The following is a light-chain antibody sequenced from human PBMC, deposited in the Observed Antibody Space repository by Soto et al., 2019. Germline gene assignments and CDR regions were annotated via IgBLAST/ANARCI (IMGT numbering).Light chain of an antibody. Sequence: EIVLTQSPGTLSLSPGERATLSCGASQSVSSNFLAWYQQKPGQAPSLLMYGASRRAAGIPERFSGSGYGTDFTRNIRILEREDFVVYCCQQYSSSPRTVGQGTNVQIK. J-gene: IGKJ1*01. CDR3: QQYSSSPRT. CDR1: QSVSSNF. CDR2: GAS. V-gene: IGKV3-20*01.